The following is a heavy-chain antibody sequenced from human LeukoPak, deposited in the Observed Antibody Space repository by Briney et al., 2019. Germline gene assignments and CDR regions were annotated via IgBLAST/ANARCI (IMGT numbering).Heavy chain of an antibody. V-gene: IGHV4-38-2*02. Sequence: SETLSLTCTVSGYSISSGYYWVWIRQPPGKGLEWIGYIYHNGDTYYSPSLKSRITLPVDTSKNQFSLKLSSVTAADTAVYYCARECGGDCCSVMGFDYWGQGTLVTVSS. CDR1: GYSISSGYY. D-gene: IGHD2-21*01. CDR2: IYHNGDT. J-gene: IGHJ4*02. CDR3: ARECGGDCCSVMGFDY.